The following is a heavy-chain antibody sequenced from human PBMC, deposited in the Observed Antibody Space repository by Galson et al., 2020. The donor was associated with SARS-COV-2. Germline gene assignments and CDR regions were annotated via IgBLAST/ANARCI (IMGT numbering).Heavy chain of an antibody. V-gene: IGHV3-66*01. CDR3: ARDQVPGAAASVA. D-gene: IGHD6-13*01. Sequence: GESLKTSCAASGFTVSSNYMSWVRQAPGKGLEWVSVIYSGGSTYYADSVKGRFTISRDNSKNTLYLQMNSLRAEDTAVYYCARDQVPGAAASVAWGQGTLVTVSS. J-gene: IGHJ4*02. CDR1: GFTVSSNY. CDR2: IYSGGST.